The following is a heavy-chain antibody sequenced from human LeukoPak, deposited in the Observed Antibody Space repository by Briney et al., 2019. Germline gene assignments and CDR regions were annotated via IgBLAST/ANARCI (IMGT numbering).Heavy chain of an antibody. V-gene: IGHV3-21*01. CDR2: ISSSSSYI. CDR3: ASKLRVTNGVCFMCDYYYMDV. Sequence: GGSLRLSCAASGFTFSSYTMNWVRQAPGKGLEWVSSISSSSSYIYYADSVKGRFTISRDNAKNSLYLQMNSLRAEDTAVYYCASKLRVTNGVCFMCDYYYMDVWGKGTTVTVSS. CDR1: GFTFSSYT. D-gene: IGHD2-8*01. J-gene: IGHJ6*03.